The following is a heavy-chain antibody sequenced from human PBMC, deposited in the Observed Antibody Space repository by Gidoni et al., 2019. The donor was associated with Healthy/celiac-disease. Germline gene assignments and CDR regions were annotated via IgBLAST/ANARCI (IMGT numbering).Heavy chain of an antibody. D-gene: IGHD1-26*01. CDR2: ISYDGRNK. V-gene: IGHV3-30*04. J-gene: IGHJ4*02. Sequence: QVQLVESGGCVVQPWRSLSLSCSSSGFPFSSYALPWVRQAPGKGLEWVAVISYDGRNKYYADSVKGRFTISRDNSKNTLYLQMNSLRAEDTAVYYCARVPASGSYYPLPNYFDYWGQGTLVTVSS. CDR1: GFPFSSYA. CDR3: ARVPASGSYYPLPNYFDY.